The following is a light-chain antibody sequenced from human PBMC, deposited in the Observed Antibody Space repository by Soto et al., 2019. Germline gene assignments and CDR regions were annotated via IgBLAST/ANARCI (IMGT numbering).Light chain of an antibody. Sequence: EIVMTQSPATLSVSPGERATLSCRSSQSVSNNLAWYQQKPGQAPRLLIYGASTRVPGIPARFSGSGSGTEFTLTISSLQSEDVAVYYCQQYNDWPPLTFGGGTKVDIK. CDR2: GAS. CDR3: QQYNDWPPLT. V-gene: IGKV3-15*01. J-gene: IGKJ4*02. CDR1: QSVSNN.